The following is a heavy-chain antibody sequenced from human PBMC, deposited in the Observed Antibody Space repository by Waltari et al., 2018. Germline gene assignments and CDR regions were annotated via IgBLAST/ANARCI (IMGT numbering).Heavy chain of an antibody. CDR2: ISSSGSTI. Sequence: QLQLQESGPGLVKPSETLSLTCTVSGGSISSSSYYWGWIRQPPGKGLEWVSYISSSGSTIYYADSVKGRFTISRDNAKNSLYLQMNSLRAEDTAVYYCAHWGAWGQGTLVTVSS. CDR1: GGSISSSSYY. V-gene: IGHV3-11*04. D-gene: IGHD7-27*01. CDR3: AHWGA. J-gene: IGHJ5*02.